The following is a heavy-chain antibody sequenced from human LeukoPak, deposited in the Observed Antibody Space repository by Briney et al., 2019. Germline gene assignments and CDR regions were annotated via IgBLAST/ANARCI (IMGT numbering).Heavy chain of an antibody. Sequence: PGGSLRLSCAASGFTFSSYWMSWVRQAPGKGLEWVANIKQDGSEKYYVDSVKGRFTISRDNAKNSLYLQMNSLRAEDTAVYYCARGGDIVVSPMDVWGQGTTVTVSS. CDR2: IKQDGSEK. CDR1: GFTFSSYW. V-gene: IGHV3-7*01. CDR3: ARGGDIVVSPMDV. D-gene: IGHD2-15*01. J-gene: IGHJ6*02.